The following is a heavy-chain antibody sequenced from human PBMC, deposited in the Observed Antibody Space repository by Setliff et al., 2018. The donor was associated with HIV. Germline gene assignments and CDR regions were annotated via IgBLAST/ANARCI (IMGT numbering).Heavy chain of an antibody. CDR3: ASSSGWYGAAQFDP. V-gene: IGHV4-31*03. CDR1: GDSLTSGAYY. Sequence: PSETLSLTCTVSGDSLTSGAYYWNWVRQHPGKGLEWIGYIFYSGNSYYNPSLKSRVTMSVDTSKNEFSLKLSSLTAADTAVYYCASSSGWYGAAQFDPWGQGTRVTVSS. CDR2: IFYSGNS. D-gene: IGHD6-19*01. J-gene: IGHJ5*02.